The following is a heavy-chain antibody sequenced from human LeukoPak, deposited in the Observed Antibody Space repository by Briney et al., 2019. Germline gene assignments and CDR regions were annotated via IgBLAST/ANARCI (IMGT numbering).Heavy chain of an antibody. CDR2: ISSSGSTI. CDR3: ARLVGVVIPKYYFDY. D-gene: IGHD3-3*01. Sequence: GGSLRLSCAASGFTFSDYYMSWIRQAPGKGLEWVSYISSSGSTIYYADSVKGRLTISRDNAKNSLYLQMNSLRAEGTAVYYCARLVGVVIPKYYFDYWGQGTLVTVSS. J-gene: IGHJ4*02. V-gene: IGHV3-11*01. CDR1: GFTFSDYY.